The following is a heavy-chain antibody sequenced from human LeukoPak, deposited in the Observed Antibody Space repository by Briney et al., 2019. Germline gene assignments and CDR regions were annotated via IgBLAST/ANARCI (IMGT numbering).Heavy chain of an antibody. J-gene: IGHJ4*02. CDR1: GFTFDDYA. V-gene: IGHV3-9*01. Sequence: PGGSLRLSCAASGFTFDDYAMHWVRQAPGKGLEWVSGISWNSGSIGYADSVKGRFTISRDNARNSLYLQMNSLRAEDTALYYCAKDIMTTVVTGGFDYWGQGTLVTVSS. D-gene: IGHD4-23*01. CDR3: AKDIMTTVVTGGFDY. CDR2: ISWNSGSI.